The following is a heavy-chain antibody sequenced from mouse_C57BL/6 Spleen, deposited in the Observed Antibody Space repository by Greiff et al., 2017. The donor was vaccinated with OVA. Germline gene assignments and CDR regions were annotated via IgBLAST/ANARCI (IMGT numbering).Heavy chain of an antibody. CDR1: GYTFTSYW. V-gene: IGHV1-53*01. J-gene: IGHJ4*01. Sequence: VQLQQPGTELVKPGASVKLSCKASGYTFTSYWMHWVKQRPGHGLEWIGNINPSNGGTNYNEKFKSKATLTVDKSSSTAYMQLSSLTSEDSAVYYCARNYGYSHGAMDYWGQGTSVTVSA. D-gene: IGHD2-12*01. CDR2: INPSNGGT. CDR3: ARNYGYSHGAMDY.